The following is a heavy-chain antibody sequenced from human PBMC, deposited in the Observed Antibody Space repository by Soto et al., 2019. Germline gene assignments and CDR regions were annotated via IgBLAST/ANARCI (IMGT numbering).Heavy chain of an antibody. V-gene: IGHV3-74*01. Sequence: EVQLVESGGGLVQPGGSLRLSCAASGFTFSGYWMHWVRQAPGKGLVWVSRINSDGSSTSYADSVKGRFTISRDNAKNTLYLQMNSLRAEDTAVYYCTRGSYSSSGAVKGLDYWGQGTLVTVSS. CDR3: TRGSYSSSGAVKGLDY. J-gene: IGHJ4*02. CDR2: INSDGSST. CDR1: GFTFSGYW. D-gene: IGHD6-6*01.